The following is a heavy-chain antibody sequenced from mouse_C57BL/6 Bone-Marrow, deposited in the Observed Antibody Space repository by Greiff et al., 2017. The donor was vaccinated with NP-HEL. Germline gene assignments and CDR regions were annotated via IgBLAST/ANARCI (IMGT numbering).Heavy chain of an antibody. CDR2: IDPENGDT. J-gene: IGHJ4*01. CDR1: GFNIKDDY. D-gene: IGHD1-1*01. CDR3: TRDYYGSTDAMDY. Sequence: EVQLQQSGAELVRPGASVKLSCTASGFNIKDDYMHWVKQRPEQGLEWIGWIDPENGDTEYASKFQGKATITADTSSNTAYLQLSSLTSEDTAVYYCTRDYYGSTDAMDYWGQGTSVTVSS. V-gene: IGHV14-4*01.